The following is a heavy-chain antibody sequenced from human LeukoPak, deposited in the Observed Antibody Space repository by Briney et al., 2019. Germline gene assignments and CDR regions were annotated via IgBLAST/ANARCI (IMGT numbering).Heavy chain of an antibody. J-gene: IGHJ2*01. D-gene: IGHD1-26*01. CDR3: ARGVVGATTGWYFDL. CDR2: IWSDESNK. V-gene: IGHV3-33*01. Sequence: GGSLRLSCAASGFTFSNYGMHWVRQAPGKGLEWVAVIWSDESNKYYADSVKGRFTISRDNFKNTLYLHMNRLRAEDTTVYYCARGVVGATTGWYFDLWGRGTLVAVSS. CDR1: GFTFSNYG.